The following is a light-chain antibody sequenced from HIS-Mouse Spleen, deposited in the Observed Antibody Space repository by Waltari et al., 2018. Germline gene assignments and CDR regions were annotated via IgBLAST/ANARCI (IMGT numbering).Light chain of an antibody. CDR2: GAS. CDR3: QQYNNWPWT. Sequence: ELVMTQSPATLSVSPGERATISCRASQSISSNLAWYQQKPGPAPRLRIYGASTRATGIPARFSGSGSWTEFPLTISSMQSEDFAVYFCQQYNNWPWTFGQGTKLEIK. CDR1: QSISSN. J-gene: IGKJ1*01. V-gene: IGKV3-15*01.